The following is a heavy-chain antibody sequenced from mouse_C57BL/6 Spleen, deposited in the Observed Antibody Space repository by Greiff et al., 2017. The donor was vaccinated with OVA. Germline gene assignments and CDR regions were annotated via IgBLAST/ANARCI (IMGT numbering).Heavy chain of an antibody. J-gene: IGHJ3*01. CDR1: GYTFTDYY. D-gene: IGHD2-1*01. CDR3: TSWVWLPN. CDR2: IYPGSGNT. V-gene: IGHV1-76*01. Sequence: QVQLQQSGAELVRPGASVKLSCKASGYTFTDYYINWVKQRPGQGLEWIARIYPGSGNTYYNEKFKGKATLTAEKSSSTAYMQLSSLTSVDSAVYIVTSWVWLPNGGKGTLVTVSA.